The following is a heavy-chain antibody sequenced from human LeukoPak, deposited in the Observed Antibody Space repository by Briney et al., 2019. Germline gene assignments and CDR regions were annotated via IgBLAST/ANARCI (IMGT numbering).Heavy chain of an antibody. J-gene: IGHJ4*02. CDR1: GYSISSGYY. CDR2: IYHSGST. D-gene: IGHD6-13*01. Sequence: SETLSLTCTVSGYSISSGYYWGWIRQPPGKGLEWIGSIYHSGSTYYNPSLKSRVTISVDTSKDQFSLKLSSVTAADTAVYYCARKKWQQLVNFDYWGQGTLVTVSS. V-gene: IGHV4-38-2*02. CDR3: ARKKWQQLVNFDY.